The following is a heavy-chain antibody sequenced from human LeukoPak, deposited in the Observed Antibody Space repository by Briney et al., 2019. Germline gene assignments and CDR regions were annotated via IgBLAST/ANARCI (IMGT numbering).Heavy chain of an antibody. D-gene: IGHD2-2*01. J-gene: IGHJ5*02. CDR1: GFTFSSYG. V-gene: IGHV3-23*01. CDR3: AKPRGTLYCSSTSCDRSPGGGFDP. CDR2: ISGSGGST. Sequence: GGTLRLSCAASGFTFSSYGMSWVRQAPGKGLEWVSAISGSGGSTYYADSVKGRFTISRDNSKNTLYLRMNSLRAEDTAVYYCAKPRGTLYCSSTSCDRSPGGGFDPWGQGTLVTVSS.